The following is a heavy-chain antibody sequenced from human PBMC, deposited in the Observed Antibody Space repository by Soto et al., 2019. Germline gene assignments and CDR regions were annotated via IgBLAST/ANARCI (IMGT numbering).Heavy chain of an antibody. V-gene: IGHV1-18*01. J-gene: IGHJ4*02. Sequence: QVQLVQSGGEVKKTGASVKVSCRTSGYSFSTYGISWVRQAPGQGLEWMGWISVFNGNTNYARKVQDRVIISTDTSTSTAYMELGSLTSADTAISYCARGGSYGVDYWGQGTLVNVSS. D-gene: IGHD3-10*01. CDR2: ISVFNGNT. CDR3: ARGGSYGVDY. CDR1: GYSFSTYG.